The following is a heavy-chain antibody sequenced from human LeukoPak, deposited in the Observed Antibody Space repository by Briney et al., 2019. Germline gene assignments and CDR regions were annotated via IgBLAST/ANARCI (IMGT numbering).Heavy chain of an antibody. CDR2: IYYSGST. Sequence: IPSETLSLTCTVSSGSIRTSYCSWIRQPPGKGLEWIGYIYYSGSTNYNPSLKSRVTISVDTSRNQFSLKLSSVTAADTAVYYCARLGRYSYGPPFDYWGQGTLVTVSS. CDR3: ARLGRYSYGPPFDY. D-gene: IGHD5-18*01. J-gene: IGHJ4*02. CDR1: SGSIRTSY. V-gene: IGHV4-59*01.